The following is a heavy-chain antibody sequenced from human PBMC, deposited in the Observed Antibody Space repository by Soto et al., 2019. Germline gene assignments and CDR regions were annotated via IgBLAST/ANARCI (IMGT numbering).Heavy chain of an antibody. V-gene: IGHV4-59*01. J-gene: IGHJ6*02. CDR3: ARDLGVMAYYYYGMDV. CDR2: IYYNGNT. Sequence: QVQLQESGPGLVKPSETLSLTCTVSGGSISSYYWSWIRQSPGKGLEWIGYIYYNGNTNYNPSLNRRLTISIHTSKNQFSLKLSSVTAADTAVYYWARDLGVMAYYYYGMDVWGQGTTVTVSS. D-gene: IGHD2-21*01. CDR1: GGSISSYY.